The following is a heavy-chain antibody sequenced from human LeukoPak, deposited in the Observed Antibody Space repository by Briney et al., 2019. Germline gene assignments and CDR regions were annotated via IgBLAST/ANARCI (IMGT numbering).Heavy chain of an antibody. J-gene: IGHJ4*02. CDR2: INPSGGST. D-gene: IGHD5-24*01. Sequence: ASVKVSCKASGYTFTSYYMHWVRQAPGQGLEWMGIINPSGGSTSYAQKFQGRVTMTRDTTTSTVYMELSSLRSEDTAVYYCARVGKRNAFDYWGQGTLVTVSS. CDR3: ARVGKRNAFDY. CDR1: GYTFTSYY. V-gene: IGHV1-46*01.